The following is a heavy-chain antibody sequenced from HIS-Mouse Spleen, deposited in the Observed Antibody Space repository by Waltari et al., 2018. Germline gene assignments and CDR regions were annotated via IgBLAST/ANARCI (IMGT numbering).Heavy chain of an antibody. D-gene: IGHD6-13*01. J-gene: IGHJ2*01. CDR1: GGSISRRSYY. V-gene: IGHV4-39*07. CDR2: IYYSGST. CDR3: AREIPYSSSWYDWYFDR. Sequence: QLQLKESGPGLVKPSATLSLTCTVSGGSISRRSYYWGWIRQPPGKGLEWIGSIYYSGSTYYNPSLKSRVTISVDTSKNQFSLKLSSVTAADTAVYYCAREIPYSSSWYDWYFDRWGRGTLVTVSS.